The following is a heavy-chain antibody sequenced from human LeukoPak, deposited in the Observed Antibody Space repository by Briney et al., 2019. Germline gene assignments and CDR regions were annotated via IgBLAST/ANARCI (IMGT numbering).Heavy chain of an antibody. CDR2: ISYDGSNK. Sequence: GGSLRLSCAASGFTFSSYGMHWVRQAPGKGLEWVAVISYDGSNKYYADSVKGRFTISRDNSKNTLYLQMNSLRAEDTAVYYCARGRLRSYPFDYWGQGTLVTVSS. CDR3: ARGRLRSYPFDY. V-gene: IGHV3-30*03. J-gene: IGHJ4*02. CDR1: GFTFSSYG. D-gene: IGHD2-15*01.